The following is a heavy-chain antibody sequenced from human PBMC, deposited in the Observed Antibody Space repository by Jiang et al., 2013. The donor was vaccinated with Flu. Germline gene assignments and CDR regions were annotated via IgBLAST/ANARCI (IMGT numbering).Heavy chain of an antibody. Sequence: LLKPSETLSLTCTVYGESFSGYYWSWIRQPPGKGLEWIGEINHSGSTNYNPSLKSRVTISVDTSKNQFSLKLTSVTAADTAVYHCARGGNKKFDYWGQGTLVTVS. V-gene: IGHV4-34*01. CDR3: ARGGNKKFDY. CDR1: GESFSGYY. CDR2: INHSGST. D-gene: IGHD4-23*01. J-gene: IGHJ4*02.